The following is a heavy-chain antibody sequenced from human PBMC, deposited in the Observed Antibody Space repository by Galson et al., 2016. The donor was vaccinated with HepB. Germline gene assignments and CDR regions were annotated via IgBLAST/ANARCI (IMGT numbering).Heavy chain of an antibody. D-gene: IGHD6-13*01. CDR2: ISGSAYSGVT. CDR3: VKRPTWRIAIPVDYFDY. CDR1: GFTFSTYA. Sequence: SLRLSCAAFGFTFSTYAMSWVRQAPGKRLEWVSVISGSAYSGVTYYADSVRGRFTISRDDSKNTLYLLMNSLTAEDTAVYYCVKRPTWRIAIPVDYFDYWGQGTMVTVSS. J-gene: IGHJ4*02. V-gene: IGHV3-23*01.